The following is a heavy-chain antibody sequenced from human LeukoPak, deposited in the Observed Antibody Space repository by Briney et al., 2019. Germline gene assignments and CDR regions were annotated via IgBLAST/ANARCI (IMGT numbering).Heavy chain of an antibody. V-gene: IGHV4-59*01. CDR1: GGSISSYY. J-gene: IGHJ6*02. CDR2: IYYSGGT. CDR3: ARDVYYYDSSGYYSEGRYYYYGMDV. D-gene: IGHD3-22*01. Sequence: PSETLSLTCTVSGGSISSYYWSWIRQPPGKGLEWIGYIYYSGGTNYNPSLKSRVPISVDTPKNQFSLKLSSVTAADTAVYYCARDVYYYDSSGYYSEGRYYYYGMDVWGQGTTVTVSS.